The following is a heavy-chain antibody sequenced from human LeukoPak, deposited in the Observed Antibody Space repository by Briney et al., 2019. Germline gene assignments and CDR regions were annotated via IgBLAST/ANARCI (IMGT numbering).Heavy chain of an antibody. CDR3: ARVDVVPAAIHHPLDY. CDR1: GFTFSSYS. J-gene: IGHJ4*02. Sequence: GGSLRLSCAASGFTFSSYSMNWVRQAPGKGLEWVSYISSSSSTIYYADSVRGRFTISRDNAKNSLSLQMNSLRAEDTAVYYCARVDVVPAAIHHPLDYWGQGTLVTVSS. V-gene: IGHV3-48*01. CDR2: ISSSSSTI. D-gene: IGHD2-2*01.